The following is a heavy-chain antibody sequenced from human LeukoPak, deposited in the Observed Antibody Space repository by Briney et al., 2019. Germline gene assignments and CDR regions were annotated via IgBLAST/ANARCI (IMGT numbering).Heavy chain of an antibody. CDR2: IYYSGST. J-gene: IGHJ4*02. CDR3: ARERKNYYDSSGYVDY. Sequence: SETLSLTCTVSGDSISSDYWSWIRQPPGKGLEWIGYIYYSGSTNYNPSLKSRVTISVDTSKNQSSLKLSSVTAADTAVYYCARERKNYYDSSGYVDYWGQGTLVTVSS. D-gene: IGHD3-22*01. CDR1: GDSISSDY. V-gene: IGHV4-59*01.